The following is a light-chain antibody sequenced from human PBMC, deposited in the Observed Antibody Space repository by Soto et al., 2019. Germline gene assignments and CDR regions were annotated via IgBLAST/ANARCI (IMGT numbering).Light chain of an antibody. J-gene: IGKJ1*01. CDR2: KAS. V-gene: IGKV1-5*03. CDR1: QSISSR. CDR3: QQYNSYPWT. Sequence: DIQMTQSPSTLSASVGDRVTITCRASQSISSRLAWYQQKPGKAPKLLIYKASSLEGGVPSRFSGSGSGTESTLTITTLQPNDFATYYCQQYNSYPWTFGQGTKVEIK.